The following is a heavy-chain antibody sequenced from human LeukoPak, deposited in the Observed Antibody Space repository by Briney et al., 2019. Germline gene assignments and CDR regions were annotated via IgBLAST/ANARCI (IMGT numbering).Heavy chain of an antibody. CDR2: INSDGSTT. V-gene: IGHV3-74*01. D-gene: IGHD2/OR15-2a*01. J-gene: IGHJ6*02. Sequence: PGGSLRLSCAASGFTFSSYSMNWVRQAPGKGLVWVSRINSDGSTTNYADSVKGRFTISRDNAKNTLFLQMNSLRAEDTAVYYCASLQNVPSYYYYYVMDVWGQGTTVTVSS. CDR3: ASLQNVPSYYYYYVMDV. CDR1: GFTFSSYS.